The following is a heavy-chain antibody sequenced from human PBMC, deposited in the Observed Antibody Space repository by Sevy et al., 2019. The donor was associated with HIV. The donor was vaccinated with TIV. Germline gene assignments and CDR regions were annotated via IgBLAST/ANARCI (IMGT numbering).Heavy chain of an antibody. CDR1: GFTFSKYS. J-gene: IGHJ4*02. D-gene: IGHD2-8*01. CDR2: FSFGCGRI. V-gene: IGHV3-23*01. CDR3: ARKGCTKPHDY. Sequence: GGSLRLSCEASGFTFSKYSMSWVRQAPGKGLEWVSTFSFGCGRINYADSVKGRFTISRDDSKNTLYLQMNSLRAEDTAVYYCARKGCTKPHDYWGQGTLVTVSS.